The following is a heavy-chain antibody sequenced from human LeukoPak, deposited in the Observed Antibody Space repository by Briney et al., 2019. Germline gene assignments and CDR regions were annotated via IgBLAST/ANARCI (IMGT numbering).Heavy chain of an antibody. Sequence: GGSLRLSCAASGFTFSSYWMSWVRQAPGKGLEWVANIKQDGSEKYYVDSVKGRFTISRDNAKNSLYLQMNSLRDEDTAVYYCARGGDIVVVVAAETEYYFDYWGQGTLVTVSS. CDR1: GFTFSSYW. V-gene: IGHV3-7*03. CDR2: IKQDGSEK. CDR3: ARGGDIVVVVAAETEYYFDY. J-gene: IGHJ4*02. D-gene: IGHD2-15*01.